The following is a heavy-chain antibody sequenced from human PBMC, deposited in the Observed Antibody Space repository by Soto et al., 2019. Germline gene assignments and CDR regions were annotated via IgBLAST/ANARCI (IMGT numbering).Heavy chain of an antibody. CDR2: ISYDGSNK. CDR1: GFTFSSYG. Sequence: QVQLVESGGGVVQPGRSLSLSCAASGFTFSSYGMHWVRQAPGKGLEWVAVISYDGSNKYYADSVKGRFTISRDNSKNTRYLQMNSLRAEDTAVYYCAKDITMVRGVEGLDYWGQGTLVIVSS. D-gene: IGHD3-10*01. J-gene: IGHJ4*02. CDR3: AKDITMVRGVEGLDY. V-gene: IGHV3-30*18.